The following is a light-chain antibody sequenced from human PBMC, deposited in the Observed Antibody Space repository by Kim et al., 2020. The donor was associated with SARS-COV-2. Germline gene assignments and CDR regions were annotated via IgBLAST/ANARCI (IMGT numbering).Light chain of an antibody. CDR2: AVS. Sequence: ITISCSGTISDFGAYNHVSWYQQHPNKAPKLMIFAVSDRPSGVSNRFSGSKSANTASLTISGLQAEDEADYYCISYSSSTTLPVVFGGATKLTVL. V-gene: IGLV2-14*03. CDR3: ISYSSSTTLPVV. J-gene: IGLJ2*01. CDR1: ISDFGAYNH.